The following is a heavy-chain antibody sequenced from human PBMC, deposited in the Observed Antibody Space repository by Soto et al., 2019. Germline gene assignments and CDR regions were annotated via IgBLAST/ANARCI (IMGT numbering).Heavy chain of an antibody. CDR2: INPNSGGT. J-gene: IGHJ6*02. V-gene: IGHV1-2*02. Sequence: ASVKVSCKASGYTFTGYYMHWVRQAPGQGLEWMGWINPNSGGTNYAQKFQGRVTMTRDTSISTAYMELSRLRSDDTAVYYCASLGYCNNGVCYRGGGVDVWGQVTTVTVSX. CDR3: ASLGYCNNGVCYRGGGVDV. CDR1: GYTFTGYY. D-gene: IGHD2-8*01.